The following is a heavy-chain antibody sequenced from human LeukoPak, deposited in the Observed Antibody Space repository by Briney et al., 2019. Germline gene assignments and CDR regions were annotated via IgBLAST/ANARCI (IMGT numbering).Heavy chain of an antibody. J-gene: IGHJ5*02. Sequence: PGGSLRLSCAASGFTFSSYAMSWVRQAPGKGLEWVSAISGSGGSTYYADSVKGRFTISRDNAKNSLYLQMNSLRAEDTAVYYCARDKSIAAKPAGWFDPWGQGTLVTVSS. CDR1: GFTFSSYA. D-gene: IGHD6-6*01. V-gene: IGHV3-23*01. CDR3: ARDKSIAAKPAGWFDP. CDR2: ISGSGGST.